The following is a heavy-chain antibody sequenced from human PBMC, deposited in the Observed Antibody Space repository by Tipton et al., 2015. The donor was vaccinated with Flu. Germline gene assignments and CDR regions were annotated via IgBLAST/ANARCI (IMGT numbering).Heavy chain of an antibody. CDR1: GGSISSYY. D-gene: IGHD6-13*01. CDR2: IYYSGST. J-gene: IGHJ4*02. CDR3: ARGEAAAGTDY. V-gene: IGHV4-59*12. Sequence: TLSLTCTVSGGSISSYYWSWIRQPPGKGLEWIGYIYYSGSTNYNPSLKSRVTISVDTSKNQFSLKLSSVTAADTAVYYCARGEAAAGTDYWGQGTLVTVSS.